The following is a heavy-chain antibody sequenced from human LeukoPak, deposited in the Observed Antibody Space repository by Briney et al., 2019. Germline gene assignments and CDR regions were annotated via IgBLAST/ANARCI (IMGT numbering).Heavy chain of an antibody. CDR3: ARVVGSGYYYFDY. Sequence: SETLSLTCTVSGGSISSGSYYWSWIRQPAGKGLEWIGRIYTSGSTNYNPSLKSRVTISVDTSKNQFSLKLSSVTAADTAVYYCARVVGSGYYYFDYWGQETLVTVSS. V-gene: IGHV4-61*02. CDR1: GGSISSGSYY. D-gene: IGHD3-22*01. J-gene: IGHJ4*02. CDR2: IYTSGST.